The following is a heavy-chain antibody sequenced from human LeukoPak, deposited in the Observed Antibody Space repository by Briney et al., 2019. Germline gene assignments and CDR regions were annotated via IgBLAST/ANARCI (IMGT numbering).Heavy chain of an antibody. Sequence: PGGSLRLSCAASGFTFSSYAMSWVRQAPGKGLEWVSAISGRGGSTYYADSVRGRFTISKDNSKNTLYLQMNSLRAEDTAVYYCAKFTETYYGYFDYWGQGTLVTVSS. CDR3: AKFTETYYGYFDY. V-gene: IGHV3-23*01. CDR1: GFTFSSYA. J-gene: IGHJ4*02. CDR2: ISGRGGST. D-gene: IGHD3-3*01.